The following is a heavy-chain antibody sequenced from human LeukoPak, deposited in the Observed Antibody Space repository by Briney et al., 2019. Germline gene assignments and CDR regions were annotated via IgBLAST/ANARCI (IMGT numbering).Heavy chain of an antibody. V-gene: IGHV3-21*01. CDR2: ISSSSYI. D-gene: IGHD3-3*01. CDR3: ARGDFWRPFDY. J-gene: IGHJ4*02. Sequence: PGGSLRLSCAASGFTVSSNYMSWVRQAPGKGLEWVSSISSSSYIYYADSAKGRFTISRDNAKNSLYLQMNSLRAEDTAVYYCARGDFWRPFDYWGQGTLVTVSS. CDR1: GFTVSSNY.